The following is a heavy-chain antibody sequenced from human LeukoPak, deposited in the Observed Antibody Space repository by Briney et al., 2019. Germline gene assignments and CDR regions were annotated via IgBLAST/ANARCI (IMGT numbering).Heavy chain of an antibody. J-gene: IGHJ4*02. Sequence: SETPSRTCAVYGGSVSGYYWSWVRQPPGKGLEWIGEINHSGSPNYNPSLKSRVTISVDTSKNQFSLKVSSVTAADTAVYYCARVLVGYAGDDFDCWGQGTLVTVSS. V-gene: IGHV4-34*01. CDR2: INHSGSP. D-gene: IGHD5-12*01. CDR1: GGSVSGYY. CDR3: ARVLVGYAGDDFDC.